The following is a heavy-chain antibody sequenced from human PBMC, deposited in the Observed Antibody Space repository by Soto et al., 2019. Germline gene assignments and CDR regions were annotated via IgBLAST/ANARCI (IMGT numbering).Heavy chain of an antibody. Sequence: EVQLVETGGGLIQPGGSLRLSCAASGFTISSNYMSWVRQAPWKGLAWVSAFYSGGSTYYADSVKGRFTISRDNSKNTVYLQMNSQRAEDTAVYYCASAVGWNYFDFWGQGTLVTVSS. V-gene: IGHV3-53*02. CDR1: GFTISSNY. CDR2: FYSGGST. D-gene: IGHD6-19*01. CDR3: ASAVGWNYFDF. J-gene: IGHJ4*02.